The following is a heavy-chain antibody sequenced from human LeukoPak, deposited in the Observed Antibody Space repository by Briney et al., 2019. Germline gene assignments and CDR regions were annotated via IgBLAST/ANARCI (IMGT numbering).Heavy chain of an antibody. CDR3: ERVTAAGCDY. J-gene: IGHJ4*02. Sequence: GGSLRLSCAASGFTFSSYEMSWVRQAPGKGLEWVSYISSSGSTTYYADSLKGRFTISRDNAKNSLYLQVNSLRGEDTAVYYCERVTAAGCDYWGQGTLVTVSS. CDR2: ISSSGSTT. D-gene: IGHD6-13*01. V-gene: IGHV3-48*03. CDR1: GFTFSSYE.